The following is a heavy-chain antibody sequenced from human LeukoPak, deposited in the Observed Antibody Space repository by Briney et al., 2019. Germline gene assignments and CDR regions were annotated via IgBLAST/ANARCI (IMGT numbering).Heavy chain of an antibody. Sequence: ASVKVSCKASGYTFTSYDINWVRQATGQGHEWMGWMNPNSGNTGYAQKFQGRVTITRKNYISTDYMELSSLRSEDTAMYYCERTDQDYYDSAGFDYWGQGTLVTVSS. J-gene: IGHJ4*02. D-gene: IGHD3-22*01. CDR1: GYTFTSYD. V-gene: IGHV1-8*03. CDR3: ERTDQDYYDSAGFDY. CDR2: MNPNSGNT.